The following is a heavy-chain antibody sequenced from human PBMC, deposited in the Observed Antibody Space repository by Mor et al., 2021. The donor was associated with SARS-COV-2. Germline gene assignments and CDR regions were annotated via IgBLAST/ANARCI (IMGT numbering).Heavy chain of an antibody. CDR3: ARAGYSSLRAFDI. J-gene: IGHJ3*02. D-gene: IGHD5-18*01. Sequence: LEWISSLSASGSTVYNADSVKGRFTISRDNAKNSLYLQMNSLRAEDTAIYYCARAGYSSLRAFDIWGQGTMVTVSS. CDR2: LSASGSTV. V-gene: IGHV3-48*03.